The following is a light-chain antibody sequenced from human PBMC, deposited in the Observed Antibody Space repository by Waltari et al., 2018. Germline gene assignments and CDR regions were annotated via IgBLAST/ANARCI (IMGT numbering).Light chain of an antibody. CDR1: QGMSYY. V-gene: IGKV1-9*01. CDR3: QHVYSYPVT. CDR2: GAS. J-gene: IGKJ4*01. Sequence: DIQLTQSPSFLSASVGDRVTCTCRASQGMSYYLAWYQQKPNKAPNLLINGASILQSGVPSRFSGAKSGTEFTLTISNLQPEDFATYFCQHVYSYPVTFGGGTKVEIK.